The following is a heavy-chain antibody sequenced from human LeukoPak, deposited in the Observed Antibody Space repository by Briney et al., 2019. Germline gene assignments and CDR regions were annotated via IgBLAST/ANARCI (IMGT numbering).Heavy chain of an antibody. Sequence: PSETLSLTCSVSGGSITYGSYYWTWIRQPAGKGLEWIGRIYYGGSTYYNPSLKSRVTISVDTSKKQFSLKLSSVTAADTAVYYCARHAWNQRFDSWGQGTLVTVSS. CDR3: ARHAWNQRFDS. CDR1: GGSITYGSYY. CDR2: IYYGGST. D-gene: IGHD1-14*01. J-gene: IGHJ4*02. V-gene: IGHV4-39*01.